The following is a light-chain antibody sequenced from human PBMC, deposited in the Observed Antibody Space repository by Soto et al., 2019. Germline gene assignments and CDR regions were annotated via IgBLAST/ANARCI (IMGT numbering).Light chain of an antibody. CDR2: DAS. Sequence: DIQMTQSPPTLAASVGDRVTITCRASQSISYWLAWYQKKPGKAPKILIYDASSLQSGVPSRFSGSGSGTEFNLTISRLQTDDFATYDCQQYNTYSEAFGQGTKVDIK. J-gene: IGKJ1*01. V-gene: IGKV1-5*01. CDR3: QQYNTYSEA. CDR1: QSISYW.